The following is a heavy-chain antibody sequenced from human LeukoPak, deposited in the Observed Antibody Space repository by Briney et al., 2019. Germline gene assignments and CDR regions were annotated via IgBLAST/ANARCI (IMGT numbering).Heavy chain of an antibody. Sequence: GGSLRLSCAASGFTFSNYGLSWVRQAPGKGLEWVSSISSSSSYIYYADSVKGRFTISRDNAKNSLYLQMNSLRAEDTAVYYCARGSYSGAFDIWGQGTMVTVSS. D-gene: IGHD2-15*01. CDR2: ISSSSSYI. CDR3: ARGSYSGAFDI. CDR1: GFTFSNYG. J-gene: IGHJ3*02. V-gene: IGHV3-21*01.